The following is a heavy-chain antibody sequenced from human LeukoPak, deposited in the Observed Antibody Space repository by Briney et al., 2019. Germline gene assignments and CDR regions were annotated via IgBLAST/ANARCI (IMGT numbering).Heavy chain of an antibody. CDR1: GFAFSDSR. CDR2: ITRDGSST. Sequence: GGSLRLSCVASGFAFSDSRMHWVRQAPGKGLEWVSRITRDGSSTTYADSVKGRFTVSRDNARTTLYLQMNSLRVEDTAVYFCAKSRRDFWGQGTLVTVSS. J-gene: IGHJ4*02. V-gene: IGHV3-74*01. CDR3: AKSRRDF.